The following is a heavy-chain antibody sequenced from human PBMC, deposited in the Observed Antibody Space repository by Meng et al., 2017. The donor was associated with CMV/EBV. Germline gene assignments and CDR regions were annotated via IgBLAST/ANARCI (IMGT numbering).Heavy chain of an antibody. D-gene: IGHD2/OR15-2a*01. V-gene: IGHV4-30-4*08. J-gene: IGHJ4*02. CDR1: GGSINSGDYY. Sequence: PLSASVQGLLKPSQTLSLTGTVAGGSINSGDYYWSWIRQPPGKGLEWIGYIYYSGSTYYNPSLKSRVTISVDTSKNQFSLKLSSVTAADTAVYYCARTGEYPTFDYWGQGTLVTVSS. CDR3: ARTGEYPTFDY. CDR2: IYYSGST.